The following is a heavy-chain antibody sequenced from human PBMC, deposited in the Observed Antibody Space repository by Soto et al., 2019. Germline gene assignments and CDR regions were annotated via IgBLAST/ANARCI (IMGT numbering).Heavy chain of an antibody. D-gene: IGHD2-8*01. CDR3: AQGLLYGHDGMDV. J-gene: IGHJ6*02. Sequence: QVQLQESGPGLVKPSETLSLTCTVSGGSVSSGSYYWSWIRQPPGKGLEWIGYIYYSGSTNYNPSLKSRVAVSVDTSKNPFSLKLSSVTAAHTGGYYCAQGLLYGHDGMDVWGQGPKVTVSS. CDR2: IYYSGST. V-gene: IGHV4-61*01. CDR1: GGSVSSGSYY.